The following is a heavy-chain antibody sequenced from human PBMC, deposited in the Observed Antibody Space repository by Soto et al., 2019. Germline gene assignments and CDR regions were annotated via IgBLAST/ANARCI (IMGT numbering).Heavy chain of an antibody. V-gene: IGHV5-51*01. CDR3: ARLEYSSGWYYFDY. Sequence: GESLKISCKGSGYSFTSYWIGRVRQMPGKGLEWMGIIYPSDSDTRYGPSFQGQVTISADKSLSTAYLQWSSLKASDTATYYCARLEYSSGWYYFDYWGQGTLVTVSS. CDR2: IYPSDSDT. D-gene: IGHD6-19*01. J-gene: IGHJ4*02. CDR1: GYSFTSYW.